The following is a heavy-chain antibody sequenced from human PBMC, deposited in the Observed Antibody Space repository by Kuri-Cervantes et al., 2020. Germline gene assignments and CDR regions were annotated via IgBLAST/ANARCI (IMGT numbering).Heavy chain of an antibody. CDR1: GYTFTGYY. CDR2: INPNSGGT. J-gene: IGHJ4*02. D-gene: IGHD2-15*01. CDR3: ARVRIVVVVAAYFDY. Sequence: ASVKVSCKASGYTFTGYYMHWVRQAPGQGLEWMRWINPNSGGTNYPQKCQGWVTMTRDTSIRTDYMELSRLRSDDTAVYYCARVRIVVVVAAYFDYWGQGTLVTVSS. V-gene: IGHV1-2*04.